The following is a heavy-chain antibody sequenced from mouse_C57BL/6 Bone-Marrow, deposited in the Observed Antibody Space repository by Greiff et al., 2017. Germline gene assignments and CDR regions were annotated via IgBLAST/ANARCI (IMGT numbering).Heavy chain of an antibody. Sequence: QVQLQQPGAELVRPGSSVKLSCKASGYTFTSYWMDWVKQRPGQGLEWIGNIYPSDSETHYNQKFKDKATLTVDKSSSTAYMQLSSLTSEDSAVYYCARLPLLDDWGQGTTLTVSS. CDR2: IYPSDSET. J-gene: IGHJ2*01. CDR3: ARLPLLDD. CDR1: GYTFTSYW. V-gene: IGHV1-61*01.